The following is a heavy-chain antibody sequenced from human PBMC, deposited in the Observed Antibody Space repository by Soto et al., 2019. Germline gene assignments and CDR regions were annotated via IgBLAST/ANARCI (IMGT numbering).Heavy chain of an antibody. D-gene: IGHD1-26*01. CDR3: VKQPYFGYFDY. J-gene: IGHJ4*02. CDR1: GFTFSSYA. Sequence: PGESLRLSYAASGFTFSSYAMSWARQATGKGVEWVSAISGSGGSTYYADSVKGRFTISRDNSKNTLYLQMNSLRAEDTAAYYCVKQPYFGYFDYLGQGTLVTVSS. V-gene: IGHV3-23*01. CDR2: ISGSGGST.